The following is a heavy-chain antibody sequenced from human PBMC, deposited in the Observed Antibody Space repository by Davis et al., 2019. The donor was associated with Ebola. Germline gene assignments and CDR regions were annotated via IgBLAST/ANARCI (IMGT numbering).Heavy chain of an antibody. Sequence: AASVKVSCKASGYTFTGYYMHWVRQAPGQGLEWMGRINPHNGGTNYAQKLQGRVTMTTDTSTSTAYMELRSLRSDDTAVYYCARRGEQLAPDPWGQGTLVTVSS. CDR1: GYTFTGYY. CDR3: ARRGEQLAPDP. D-gene: IGHD6-6*01. J-gene: IGHJ5*02. V-gene: IGHV1-2*06. CDR2: INPHNGGT.